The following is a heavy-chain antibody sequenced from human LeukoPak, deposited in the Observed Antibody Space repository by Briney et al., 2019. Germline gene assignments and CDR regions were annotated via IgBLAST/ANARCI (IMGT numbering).Heavy chain of an antibody. CDR2: ISGSGGST. CDR3: AKESFTPYDFERSGYVDY. CDR1: GFTFSNYV. Sequence: GGSLRLSCAASGFTFSNYVMSWVRKAPGKGLEWVSGISGSGGSTNYADSVKGRFTISRDNSRNTLYLQMNSLRADDTAMYYCAKESFTPYDFERSGYVDYWGQGTLVTVPS. J-gene: IGHJ4*02. D-gene: IGHD3-22*01. V-gene: IGHV3-23*01.